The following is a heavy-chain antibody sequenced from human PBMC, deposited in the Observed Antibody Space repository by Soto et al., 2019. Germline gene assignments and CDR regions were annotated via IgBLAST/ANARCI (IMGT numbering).Heavy chain of an antibody. Sequence: GSLRLSCAASGFTFSSYWMHWVRQAPGKGLVWVSRINSDGSSTSYADSVKGRFTISRDNAKNTLYLQMNSLRAEDTAVYYCARGRRWYSSSWESDYWGQGTLVTVSS. CDR3: ARGRRWYSSSWESDY. V-gene: IGHV3-74*01. D-gene: IGHD6-13*01. CDR1: GFTFSSYW. CDR2: INSDGSST. J-gene: IGHJ4*02.